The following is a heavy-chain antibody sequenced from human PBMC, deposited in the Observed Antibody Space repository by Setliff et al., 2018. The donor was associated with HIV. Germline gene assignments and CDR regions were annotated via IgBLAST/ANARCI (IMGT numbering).Heavy chain of an antibody. J-gene: IGHJ5*02. CDR1: GVPTSASTYY. Sequence: PSETLSLTCTVSGVPTSASTYYWGWIRQPPGKGLDWIGYISYSGKTYYNPSLKSRVTISVDTSKNQFSLKLSSVTAADTAVYYCARERSALLWKNWFDPWGQGTLVTVSS. CDR3: ARERSALLWKNWFDP. D-gene: IGHD3-10*01. V-gene: IGHV4-39*07. CDR2: ISYSGKT.